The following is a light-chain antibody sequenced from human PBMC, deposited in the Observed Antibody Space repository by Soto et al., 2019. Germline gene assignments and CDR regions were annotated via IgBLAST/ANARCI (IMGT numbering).Light chain of an antibody. Sequence: ESVLTQSPGTLSLSPGERATLSCRASQSVSSSYLAWYQQKPGQAPRLLIYAASSRAAGIPDKFSGSGSGTDFTLTISRLEPEDFAVYYCQQYGSSPLYTFGQGTKLEI. CDR3: QQYGSSPLYT. J-gene: IGKJ2*01. CDR1: QSVSSSY. V-gene: IGKV3-20*01. CDR2: AAS.